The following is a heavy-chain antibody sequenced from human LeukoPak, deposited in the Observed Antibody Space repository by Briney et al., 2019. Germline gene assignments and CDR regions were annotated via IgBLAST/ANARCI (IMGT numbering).Heavy chain of an antibody. CDR1: GFTVSSNY. CDR3: ARDQGGDFDY. V-gene: IGHV3-48*01. Sequence: PGGSLRLSCAASGFTVSSNYMNWVRQAPGKGLEWVSYISSSSSTIYYADSVKGRFTISRDNAKNSLYLQMNSLRAEDTAVYYCARDQGGDFDYWGQGTLVTVSS. J-gene: IGHJ4*02. D-gene: IGHD1-26*01. CDR2: ISSSSSTI.